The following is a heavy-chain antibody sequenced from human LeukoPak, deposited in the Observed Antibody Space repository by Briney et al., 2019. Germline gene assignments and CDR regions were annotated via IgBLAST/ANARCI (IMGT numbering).Heavy chain of an antibody. CDR3: AKDVVVVPAASDAFDI. V-gene: IGHV3-53*01. CDR2: IYSGGDT. CDR1: GITVSRNY. Sequence: PGGSLRLSCAASGITVSRNYMSWVRQAPGKGLEWVSIIYSGGDTYYADSVKGRFTISRDNSENTLYLQMNSLRAEDTAIYYCAKDVVVVPAASDAFDIWGQGTMVIVSS. D-gene: IGHD2-2*01. J-gene: IGHJ3*02.